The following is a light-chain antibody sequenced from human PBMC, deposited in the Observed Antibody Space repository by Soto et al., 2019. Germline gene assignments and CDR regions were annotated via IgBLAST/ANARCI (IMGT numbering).Light chain of an antibody. V-gene: IGKV3-20*01. CDR2: GVS. J-gene: IGKJ2*01. Sequence: EIVLTQSPGTLSLSPGERATLSCRASQSVSSSYLAWYQQKPGQAPRLLIYGVSSRATGIPDRFSGSGSGTDFTLTISTLEPEDFAVYYCHQYGSSPYTFGQGTKLEIK. CDR1: QSVSSSY. CDR3: HQYGSSPYT.